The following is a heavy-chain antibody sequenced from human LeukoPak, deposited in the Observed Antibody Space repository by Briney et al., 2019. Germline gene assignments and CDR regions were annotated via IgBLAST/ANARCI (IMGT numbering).Heavy chain of an antibody. CDR2: IYYSGST. J-gene: IGHJ4*02. CDR1: GGSISSYY. D-gene: IGHD6-19*01. Sequence: SETLSLTCTVSGGSISSYYWSWIRQPPGKGLEWIGYIYYSGSTNCNPSLKSRVTISVDASKNQFSLKLSSVTAADTAVYYCARQISSGWLGYDYWGQGTLVTVSS. CDR3: ARQISSGWLGYDY. V-gene: IGHV4-59*08.